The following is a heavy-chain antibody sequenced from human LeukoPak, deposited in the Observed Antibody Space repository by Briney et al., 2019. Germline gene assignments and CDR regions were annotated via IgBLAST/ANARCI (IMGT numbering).Heavy chain of an antibody. CDR3: ARDPGRGYTYGYGFDY. V-gene: IGHV3-33*01. D-gene: IGHD5-18*01. J-gene: IGHJ4*02. CDR1: RFTFSNYG. CDR2: IWYDGSNK. Sequence: QTGGSLTLSCAASRFTFSNYGMHWVRQAPGKGLEWVAVIWYDGSNKYYADSVKGRFTISRDNSKNTLYLQMNSLRAEDTAVYYCARDPGRGYTYGYGFDYWGQGTLVTVSS.